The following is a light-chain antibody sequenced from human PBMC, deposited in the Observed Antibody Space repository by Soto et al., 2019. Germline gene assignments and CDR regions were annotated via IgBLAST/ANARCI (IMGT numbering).Light chain of an antibody. Sequence: EIVLTQSPGTLSLSPGERATLSCRASQSVSSSYLAWYQQKPGLALRLLIYGASIRATGIPDRFSGSGSGTDFTLTITRLEPEYFAVYYCQQYGTSRTFGGGTKVEIK. CDR1: QSVSSSY. V-gene: IGKV3-20*01. CDR3: QQYGTSRT. J-gene: IGKJ4*01. CDR2: GAS.